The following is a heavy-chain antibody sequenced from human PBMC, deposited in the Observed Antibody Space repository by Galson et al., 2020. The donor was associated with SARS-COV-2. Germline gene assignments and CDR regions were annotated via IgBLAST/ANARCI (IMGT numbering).Heavy chain of an antibody. CDR2: IATKIDGGTI. V-gene: IGHV3-15*04. Sequence: GESLKISCAASGFIFSNAWMTWVRQAPGKGLEWVGRIATKIDGGTIDYAAPVKGRMTISRDDSKDTLNLQINSLKSEDTAVYYCATDYYGSGSYNDAFDIWGQGTMVTVSS. CDR3: ATDYYGSGSYNDAFDI. J-gene: IGHJ3*02. CDR1: GFIFSNAW. D-gene: IGHD3-10*01.